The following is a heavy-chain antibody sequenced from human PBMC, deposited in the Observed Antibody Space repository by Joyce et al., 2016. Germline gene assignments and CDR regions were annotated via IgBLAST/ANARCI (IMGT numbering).Heavy chain of an antibody. J-gene: IGHJ4*02. D-gene: IGHD3-9*01. Sequence: QGQLVESGGGVVQPGRAMRLSCAASGFTFINYGMHCVRQAPGRVLEWVAVISYDGSNKHYGDSVKGRFAISRDNSKNTLYLQMNSLRAEDTAVYYCAGGILTGYFDYWGQGTLVTVSS. CDR1: GFTFINYG. CDR3: AGGILTGYFDY. V-gene: IGHV3-30*03. CDR2: ISYDGSNK.